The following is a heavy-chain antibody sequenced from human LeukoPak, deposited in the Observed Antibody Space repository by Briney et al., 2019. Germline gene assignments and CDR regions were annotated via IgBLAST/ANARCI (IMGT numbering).Heavy chain of an antibody. J-gene: IGHJ4*02. Sequence: GGSLTLSCAASGFTFSIYAMSWVRQAPGKGLEWVSAISGSGGSTYYADSVKGRFTISRDNSKNTLYLQMNSLRAEDTAVYYCAKGVLSPRYFDYWGQGTLVTVSS. CDR1: GFTFSIYA. D-gene: IGHD3-16*02. CDR3: AKGVLSPRYFDY. V-gene: IGHV3-23*01. CDR2: ISGSGGST.